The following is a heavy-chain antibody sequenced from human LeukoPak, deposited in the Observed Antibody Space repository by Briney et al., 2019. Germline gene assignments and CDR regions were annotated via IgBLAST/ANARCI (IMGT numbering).Heavy chain of an antibody. V-gene: IGHV3-23*01. CDR3: ARCMVLSQGWCNWFDP. J-gene: IGHJ5*02. D-gene: IGHD6-13*01. Sequence: GGSLRLSCAASGFDLTTYAMTWVRQAPANGLDWVSSIRIGGGGTYYADSVKGRFTISRDNSENTLHLQMNNLRVEDTARYFCARCMVLSQGWCNWFDPWGQGTLVTVSS. CDR2: IRIGGGGT. CDR1: GFDLTTYA.